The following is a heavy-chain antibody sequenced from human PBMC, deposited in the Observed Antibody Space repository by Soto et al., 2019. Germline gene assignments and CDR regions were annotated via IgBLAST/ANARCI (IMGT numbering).Heavy chain of an antibody. CDR2: ISGSGGST. D-gene: IGHD3-10*01. CDR1: GFTFSSYA. CDR3: AKDLRYYYGSGSFRWFDP. Sequence: GGSLRLSCAASGFTFSSYAMSWVRQAPGKGLEWVSAISGSGGSTYYADSVKGRFTISRDNSKNTLYLQMNSLRAEDTAVYYCAKDLRYYYGSGSFRWFDPWGQGTLVTVSS. J-gene: IGHJ5*02. V-gene: IGHV3-23*01.